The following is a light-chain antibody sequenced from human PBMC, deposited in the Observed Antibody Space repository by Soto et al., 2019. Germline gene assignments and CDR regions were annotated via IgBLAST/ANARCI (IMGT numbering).Light chain of an antibody. V-gene: IGKV3-15*01. CDR3: QQYNNWPPWT. J-gene: IGKJ1*01. CDR2: GAS. CDR1: QSVSSN. Sequence: EIAMTQSPATLSASPGERATLSCRASQSVSSNLAWYQQKPGQAPRLLISGASTRATGIPARSSGSGSGTEFTLSISSLQSEDFAVYYCQQYNNWPPWTFGQGTKVEIK.